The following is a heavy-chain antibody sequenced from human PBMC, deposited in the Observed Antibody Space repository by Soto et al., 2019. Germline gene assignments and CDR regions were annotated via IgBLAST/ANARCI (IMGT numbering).Heavy chain of an antibody. CDR3: AHRRVVPAKGNNWFDT. J-gene: IGHJ5*02. D-gene: IGHD2-15*01. V-gene: IGHV2-5*02. CDR2: IYWDDDK. Sequence: QITLKESGPPLVKPTQTLTLTCTFSGFSLSTSGVGVGWIRQPPGKALEWLAFIYWDDDKRYSPSLKSRLTITKXTXKXXVVLTMTNMDPVDTATYYCAHRRVVPAKGNNWFDTWGQGTLVIVSS. CDR1: GFSLSTSGVG.